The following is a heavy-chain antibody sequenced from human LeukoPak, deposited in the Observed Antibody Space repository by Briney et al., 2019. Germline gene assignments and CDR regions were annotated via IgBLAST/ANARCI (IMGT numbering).Heavy chain of an antibody. J-gene: IGHJ4*02. CDR2: VNPNSGGT. CDR1: GYTFTVYY. CDR3: ARDGHVAAAGTDFDY. V-gene: IGHV1-2*02. D-gene: IGHD6-13*01. Sequence: ASVKVSCKASGYTFTVYYIHWVRQAPGQGLEWMGWVNPNSGGTDYAQRFQGRVTMTRDTSINTAYMELSSLRSDDTAVYYCARDGHVAAAGTDFDYWGQGTLVTVSS.